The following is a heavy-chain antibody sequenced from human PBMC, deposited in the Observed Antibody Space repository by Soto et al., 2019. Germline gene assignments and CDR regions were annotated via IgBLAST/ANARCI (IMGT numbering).Heavy chain of an antibody. CDR3: ARLGGYVSVGYYYLWDS. CDR1: DGSMNSDSYY. D-gene: IGHD3-22*01. J-gene: IGHJ4*02. Sequence: SETLSLTCSVSDGSMNSDSYYWGWIRQPPGKGLEWIGVINYSGTTFHNVSLKSRVTMSVESSRNQLSLKLTSVTAADTAVYYCARLGGYVSVGYYYLWDSWGQGALVTVSS. V-gene: IGHV4-39*01. CDR2: INYSGTT.